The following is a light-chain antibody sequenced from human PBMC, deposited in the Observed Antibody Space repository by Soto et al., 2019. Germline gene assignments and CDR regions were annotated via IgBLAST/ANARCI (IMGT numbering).Light chain of an antibody. CDR3: QQYGSSPQIT. V-gene: IGKV3-20*01. J-gene: IGKJ5*01. Sequence: PGERASLSCRASQAVGGTYLAWSQXXPGXXXXLXXXGASNRAAGIPDRFGGSGSGTDFTLTISRLEPEDFAVYYCQQYGSSPQITFGQGTRLEI. CDR1: QAVGGTY. CDR2: GAS.